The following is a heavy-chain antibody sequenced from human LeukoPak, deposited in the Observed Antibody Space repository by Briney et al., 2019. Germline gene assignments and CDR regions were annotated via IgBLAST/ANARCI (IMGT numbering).Heavy chain of an antibody. V-gene: IGHV7-4-1*02. D-gene: IGHD4-23*01. CDR1: GYTFTRSA. J-gene: IGHJ4*02. CDR2: INTNTEKP. CDR3: VTFGGIRDK. Sequence: GASVKVSCKASGYTFTRSAMNWVRQAPGQGLEWMGWINTNTEKPAYAQGFTGRFVFSLDTSVSTAYLQISSLKAEDTAVYYCVTFGGIRDKWGQGTLVTVSS.